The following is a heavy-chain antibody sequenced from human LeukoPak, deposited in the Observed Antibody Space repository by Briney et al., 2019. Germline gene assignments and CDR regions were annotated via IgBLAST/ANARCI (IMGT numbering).Heavy chain of an antibody. CDR2: INPNSGGT. Sequence: ASVKVSCKASGYTFTGYYMHWVRQAPGQGLEWMGWINPNSGGTNYAQKFQGRVTMTRDTSISTAYMELSRLRSDDTAVYYCARGHVVPAAIGAFDIWGQGTMVTVSS. CDR1: GYTFTGYY. J-gene: IGHJ3*02. D-gene: IGHD2-2*02. V-gene: IGHV1-2*02. CDR3: ARGHVVPAAIGAFDI.